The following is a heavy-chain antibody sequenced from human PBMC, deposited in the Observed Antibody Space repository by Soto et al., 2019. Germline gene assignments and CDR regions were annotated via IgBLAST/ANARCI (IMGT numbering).Heavy chain of an antibody. CDR1: GFTFSSYE. CDR3: AVSIAVAGYLDY. D-gene: IGHD6-19*01. Sequence: GSLRLSCAASGFTFSSYEMNWVRQAPGKGLEWVSYISSSGSTIYYADSVKGRFTISRDNAKNSLYLQMNSLRAEDTAVYYCAVSIAVAGYLDYWGQGTLVTVSS. J-gene: IGHJ4*02. V-gene: IGHV3-48*03. CDR2: ISSSGSTI.